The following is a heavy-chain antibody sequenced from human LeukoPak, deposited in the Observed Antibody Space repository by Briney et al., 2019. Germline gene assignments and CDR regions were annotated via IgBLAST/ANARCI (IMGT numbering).Heavy chain of an antibody. CDR1: GVSISSSNSY. J-gene: IGHJ4*02. CDR2: IYYSGST. D-gene: IGHD3-22*01. Sequence: SETLSLTCTVSGVSISSSNSYWGWIRQPPGKGLEWIGTIYYSGSTYYNPSLKSRVTISVDTSKNQFSLKLSSVTAADTAVYYCARCYDSSGHLDYWGQGTLVTVSS. CDR3: ARCYDSSGHLDY. V-gene: IGHV4-39*07.